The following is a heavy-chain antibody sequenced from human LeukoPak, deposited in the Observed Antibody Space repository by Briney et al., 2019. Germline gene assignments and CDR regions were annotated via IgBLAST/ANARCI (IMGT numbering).Heavy chain of an antibody. V-gene: IGHV3-53*01. CDR3: ARHQAENWFDP. Sequence: PGGSLRLSCAASGFTVSSNYMSWVRQAPGKGLEWVSVIYSGGSTYYADSVKGRFTISRDNSKNTLYLQMNSPRAEDTAVYYCARHQAENWFDPWGQGTLVTVSS. J-gene: IGHJ5*02. CDR2: IYSGGST. CDR1: GFTVSSNY. D-gene: IGHD6-13*01.